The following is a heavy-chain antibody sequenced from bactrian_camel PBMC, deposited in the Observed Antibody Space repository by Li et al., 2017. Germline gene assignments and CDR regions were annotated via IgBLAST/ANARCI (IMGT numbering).Heavy chain of an antibody. CDR2: INSRTDDST. Sequence: VQLVESGGGLVQPGGSLRLSCAASGFTFSSYDMSWVRQAPGKGLEWVSGINSRTDDSTVYSESVKGRFTISRDNTQNTLSLQMHSLKTEDTAVYYCAKEDQQGVRLLGPGDPGHRL. V-gene: IGHV3S40*01. CDR1: GFTFSSYD. CDR3: AKEDQQGVRL. J-gene: IGHJ6*01.